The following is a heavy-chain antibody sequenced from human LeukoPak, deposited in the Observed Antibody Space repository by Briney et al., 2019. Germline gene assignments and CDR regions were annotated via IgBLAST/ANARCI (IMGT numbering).Heavy chain of an antibody. CDR3: ARRSVRRQWLD. Sequence: SETLSLTCTVSGGSISSSSYYWGWIRQPPGKGLEWIGSIYYSGSTYYNPSLKSRVTMSVDTSKNQFSLKLSSVTAADTAVYYCARRSVRRQWLDWGQGTLVTVSS. V-gene: IGHV4-39*07. CDR2: IYYSGST. J-gene: IGHJ4*02. D-gene: IGHD6-19*01. CDR1: GGSISSSSYY.